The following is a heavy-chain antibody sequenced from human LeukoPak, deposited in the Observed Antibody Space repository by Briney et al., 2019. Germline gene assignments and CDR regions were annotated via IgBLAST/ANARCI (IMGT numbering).Heavy chain of an antibody. Sequence: TSETLSLTCTVSGGSISSYYWSWIRQPPGKGLEWIGYIYYSGSTNYNPSLKSRVTIPVDTSKNQFSLKLSSVTAADTAVYYCARDGDCTNGVCYDYWGQGTLVTVSS. D-gene: IGHD2-8*01. CDR3: ARDGDCTNGVCYDY. CDR1: GGSISSYY. CDR2: IYYSGST. J-gene: IGHJ4*02. V-gene: IGHV4-59*01.